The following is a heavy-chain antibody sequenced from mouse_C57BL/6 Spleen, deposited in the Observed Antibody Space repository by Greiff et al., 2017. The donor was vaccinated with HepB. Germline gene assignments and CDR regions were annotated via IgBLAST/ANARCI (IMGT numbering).Heavy chain of an antibody. CDR3: ASRNPPLGY. V-gene: IGHV1-50*01. Sequence: VQLQQPGAELVKPGASVKLSCKASGYTFTSYWMQWVKQRPGQGLEWIGEIDPSDSYTNYNQKFKGKATLTVDTSSSTAYMQLSSLTSEDSAVYYCASRNPPLGYWGQGTTLTVSS. D-gene: IGHD2-1*01. J-gene: IGHJ2*01. CDR2: IDPSDSYT. CDR1: GYTFTSYW.